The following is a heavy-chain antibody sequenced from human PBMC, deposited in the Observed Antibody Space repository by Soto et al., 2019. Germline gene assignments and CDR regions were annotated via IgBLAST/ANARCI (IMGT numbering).Heavy chain of an antibody. CDR1: GFTFSSYS. V-gene: IGHV3-21*01. CDR2: ISSSSSYI. D-gene: IGHD1-26*01. J-gene: IGHJ6*03. Sequence: GGSLRLSCAASGFTFSSYSMNWVRQAPGKGLEWVSSISSSSSYIYYADSVKGRFTISRDNAKNSLYLQMNSLRAEDTVVYYCARDRKMAPTDYMDVWGKGTTVTVSS. CDR3: ARDRKMAPTDYMDV.